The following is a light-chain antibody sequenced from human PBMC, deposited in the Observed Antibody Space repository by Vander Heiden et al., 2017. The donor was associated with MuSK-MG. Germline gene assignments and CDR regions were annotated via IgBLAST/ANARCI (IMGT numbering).Light chain of an antibody. CDR3: QQSDSSPFFT. J-gene: IGKJ3*01. CDR1: QSISSY. V-gene: IGKV1-39*01. CDR2: AAS. Sequence: DIQMTQSPSSLSASVGDRVTITCRASQSISSYLNWYQQKPGKAPKLLIYAASSLQSGVPSRFSGSGSGTDFTLTISSLQPEDFATYYCQQSDSSPFFTFGPGTKVDIK.